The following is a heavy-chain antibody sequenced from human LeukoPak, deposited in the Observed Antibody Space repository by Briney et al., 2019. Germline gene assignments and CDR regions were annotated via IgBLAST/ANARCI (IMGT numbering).Heavy chain of an antibody. CDR1: GATFTTYA. V-gene: IGHV1-69*04. D-gene: IGHD5-12*01. J-gene: IGHJ4*02. CDR3: ASVYSGYDNTIDY. CDR2: IIPMLGIA. Sequence: ASVKVSCKASGATFTTYAISWVRQAPGQGLEWMGRIIPMLGIANYAQKFQGRVTITTDKSTSTAYMELSSLRSDDTAVYYCASVYSGYDNTIDYWGQGTQVTVSS.